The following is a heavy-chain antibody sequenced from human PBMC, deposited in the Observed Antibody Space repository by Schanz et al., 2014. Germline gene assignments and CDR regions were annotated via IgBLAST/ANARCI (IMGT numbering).Heavy chain of an antibody. D-gene: IGHD6-13*01. Sequence: QGQLVQSGAEVKKPGASVKVSCKASGYSFTDYAIHWVRQAPGQGLEWMGWISGYNGDTNYAPKFQDRVTMTTDTSTTTVYMELRGLRSDDTAVYYCARDGEAAAGCDYWGQGTLVTVSS. V-gene: IGHV1-18*01. CDR3: ARDGEAAAGCDY. CDR1: GYSFTDYA. J-gene: IGHJ4*02. CDR2: ISGYNGDT.